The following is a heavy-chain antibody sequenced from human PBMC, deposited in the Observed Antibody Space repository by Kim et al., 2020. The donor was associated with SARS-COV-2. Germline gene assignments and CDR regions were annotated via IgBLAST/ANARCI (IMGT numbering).Heavy chain of an antibody. CDR2: ISRSSSYI. J-gene: IGHJ6*02. V-gene: IGHV3-21*01. CDR1: GFTFSSYS. D-gene: IGHD5-12*01. CDR3: ASVSRRGYSGYDNHPEYYYSYGRDV. Sequence: GGSLRLSCAASGFTFSSYSMNWVRQAPGKGLEWVSSISRSSSYIYYADSVQGRFTISRDNAKNSLYLQMNSLRAEDTAVYYCASVSRRGYSGYDNHPEYYYSYGRDVWGQGTTVTVSS.